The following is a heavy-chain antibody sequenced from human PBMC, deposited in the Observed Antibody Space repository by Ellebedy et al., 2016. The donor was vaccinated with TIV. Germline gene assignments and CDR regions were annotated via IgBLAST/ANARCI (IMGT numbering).Heavy chain of an antibody. J-gene: IGHJ6*02. CDR1: GFTFSNYH. CDR2: IWSDGSLK. D-gene: IGHD2-15*01. Sequence: GESLKISCAASGFTFSNYHMHWVRQAPGKGLEWVAVIWSDGSLKYYADSVKGRFTLSRDNSKNTLYLQMNSLRAEETAVYYCAREVVGGQGDMDVWGQGTTVTVSS. V-gene: IGHV3-33*01. CDR3: AREVVGGQGDMDV.